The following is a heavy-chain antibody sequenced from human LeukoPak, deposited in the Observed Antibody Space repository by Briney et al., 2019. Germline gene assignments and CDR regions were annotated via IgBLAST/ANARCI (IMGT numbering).Heavy chain of an antibody. CDR2: ISGSGGST. J-gene: IGHJ4*02. CDR3: AKDHEGVVVVAASPFDY. V-gene: IGHV3-23*01. Sequence: GGXLRLSXAASGFTFSSYAMSWVRQAPGKGLEWVSAISGSGGSTYYADSVKGRFTISRDNSKNTLYLQMNSLRAEDTAVYYCAKDHEGVVVVAASPFDYWGQGTLVTVSS. D-gene: IGHD2-15*01. CDR1: GFTFSSYA.